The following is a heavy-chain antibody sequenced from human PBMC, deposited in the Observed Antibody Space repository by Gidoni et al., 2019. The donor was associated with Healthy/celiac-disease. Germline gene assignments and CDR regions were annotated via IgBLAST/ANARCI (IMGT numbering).Heavy chain of an antibody. D-gene: IGHD6-19*01. J-gene: IGHJ4*02. CDR3: ARGGDWGIAVLVD. CDR2: IYYSGST. V-gene: IGHV4-59*01. Sequence: QVQLQESGPGLVKPSETLSRTCTVSGGSISSYYWSWIRQPPGKGLEWIGYIYYSGSTNYNPSLKSRVTISVDTSKNQFSLKLSSVTAADTAVYYCARGGDWGIAVLVDWGQGTLVTVSS. CDR1: GGSISSYY.